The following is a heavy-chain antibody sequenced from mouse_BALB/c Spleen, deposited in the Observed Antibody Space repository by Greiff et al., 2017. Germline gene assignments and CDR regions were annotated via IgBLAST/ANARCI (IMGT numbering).Heavy chain of an antibody. CDR2: INSNGGST. CDR1: GFTFSSYG. D-gene: IGHD2-1*01. V-gene: IGHV5-6-3*01. CDR3: ARDGGNYDY. Sequence: EVQGVESGGGLVQPGGSLKLSCAASGFTFSSYGMSWVRQTPDKRLELVATINSNGGSTYYPDSVKGRFTISRDNAKNTLYLQMSSLKSEDTAMYYCARDGGNYDYGGQGTTLTVSS. J-gene: IGHJ2*01.